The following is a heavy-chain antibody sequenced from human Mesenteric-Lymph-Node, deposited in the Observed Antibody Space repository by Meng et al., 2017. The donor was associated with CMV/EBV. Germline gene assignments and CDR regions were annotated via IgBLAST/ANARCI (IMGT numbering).Heavy chain of an antibody. CDR3: ARGPSYSSGFPDC. V-gene: IGHV1-8*02. Sequence: QEQLVQSGAEVKKPGASVKVSCKASGYTFTSFDIHWVRQATGQGPEWMGGMNPNSGNTGYAQKFQGRVTLTRDTSISTAYMELSSLRSEDTAVYYCARGPSYSSGFPDCWGQGTLVTVSS. CDR1: GYTFTSFD. J-gene: IGHJ4*02. D-gene: IGHD6-19*01. CDR2: MNPNSGNT.